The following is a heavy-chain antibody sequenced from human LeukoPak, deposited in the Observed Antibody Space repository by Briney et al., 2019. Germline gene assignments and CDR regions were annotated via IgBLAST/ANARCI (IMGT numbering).Heavy chain of an antibody. CDR2: FDYNSGRV. CDR1: GFTFVNYA. J-gene: IGHJ6*02. CDR3: TKDVTPGGADV. D-gene: IGHD1-14*01. V-gene: IGHV3-9*01. Sequence: GRSLRLSCAVSGFTFVNYAIHWVRQAPGKGLEWVSGFDYNSGRVDYADSVKGRFTISRDNAKNSLYLQMNSLRVEDTALYYCTKDVTPGGADVWGQGITVTVSS.